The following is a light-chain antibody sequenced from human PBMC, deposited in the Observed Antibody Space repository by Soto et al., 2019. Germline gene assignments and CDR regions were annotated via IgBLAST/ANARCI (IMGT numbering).Light chain of an antibody. CDR2: DAS. V-gene: IGKV1-5*01. Sequence: DIQMTQFPSALSASVGDRVTITCRASQSISGGLAWYQQKPGTAPKLLIYDASILQSGVPSRFSGSGSGTEFTLTVSSLQPDDFATYYCQQFDNSPSAFGQGTKVDIK. CDR1: QSISGG. CDR3: QQFDNSPSA. J-gene: IGKJ1*01.